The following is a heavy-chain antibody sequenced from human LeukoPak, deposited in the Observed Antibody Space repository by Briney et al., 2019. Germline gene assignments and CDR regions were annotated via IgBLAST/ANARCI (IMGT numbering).Heavy chain of an antibody. V-gene: IGHV1-2*02. CDR1: GYTFTGYY. J-gene: IGHJ3*02. CDR3: ARETASTRNYYDSSGYLVI. Sequence: ASVKVSCKASGYTFTGYYMHWVRQAPGQGLGWMGWINPNSGGTNYAQKFQGRVTMTRDTSISTAYMELSRLRSDDTAVYHCARETASTRNYYDSSGYLVIWGQGTMVTVSS. CDR2: INPNSGGT. D-gene: IGHD3-22*01.